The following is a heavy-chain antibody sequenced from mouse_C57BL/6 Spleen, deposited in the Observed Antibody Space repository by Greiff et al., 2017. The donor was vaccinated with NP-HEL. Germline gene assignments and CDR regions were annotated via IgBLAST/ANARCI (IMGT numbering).Heavy chain of an antibody. J-gene: IGHJ2*01. V-gene: IGHV1-82*01. CDR1: GYAFSSSW. Sequence: QVQLQQSGPELVKPGASVKISCKASGYAFSSSWMNWVKQRPGKGLEWIGRIYPGDGDTNYNGKFKGKATLTADKSSSTAYMQLSSLTSEDSAVYFCAREVGSNYYFDYWGQGTTLTVSS. D-gene: IGHD2-5*01. CDR2: IYPGDGDT. CDR3: AREVGSNYYFDY.